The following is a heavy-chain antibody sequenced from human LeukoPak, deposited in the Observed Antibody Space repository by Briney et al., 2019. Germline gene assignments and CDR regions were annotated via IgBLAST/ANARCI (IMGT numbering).Heavy chain of an antibody. D-gene: IGHD3-10*01. CDR3: ALNMVGGQIFDF. V-gene: IGHV3-7*01. CDR2: IKRDGSEK. CDR1: GFTFSNYW. Sequence: GGSLRLSCAASGFTFSNYWMSWVRQAPGKGLEWVADIKRDGSEKHYVDSVKGRFTISRDDAKNSLYLQMNSLRAEDTAVYYCALNMVGGQIFDFWGQGTLVTVSS. J-gene: IGHJ4*02.